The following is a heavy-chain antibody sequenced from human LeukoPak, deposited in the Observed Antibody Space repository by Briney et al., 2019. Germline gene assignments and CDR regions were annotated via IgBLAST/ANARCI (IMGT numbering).Heavy chain of an antibody. D-gene: IGHD5-12*01. CDR1: GYTFSGYY. J-gene: IGHJ4*02. CDR2: INPNSGGT. CDR3: ARGFRKGYSGYDLYFFDY. V-gene: IGHV1-2*06. Sequence: ASVKVSCKASGYTFSGYYMHWVRQAPGQGLEWMGRINPNSGGTNHAQKFQGRVTMTRDTSISTAYMELSRLRSDDTAVYYCARGFRKGYSGYDLYFFDYWGQGTLVTVSS.